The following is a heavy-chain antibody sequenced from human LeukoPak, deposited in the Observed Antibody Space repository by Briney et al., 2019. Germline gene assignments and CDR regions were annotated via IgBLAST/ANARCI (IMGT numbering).Heavy chain of an antibody. Sequence: PSETLSLTCTVSGGSISSSSYYWGWIRQPPGKGLEWIGSIYYSGSTYYNPSLKSRVTISVDTSKNQFSLKLSSVTAADTAVYYCARQRNWNDLNWFDPWGQGTLVTVSS. CDR3: ARQRNWNDLNWFDP. CDR1: GGSISSSSYY. J-gene: IGHJ5*02. CDR2: IYYSGST. D-gene: IGHD1-20*01. V-gene: IGHV4-39*01.